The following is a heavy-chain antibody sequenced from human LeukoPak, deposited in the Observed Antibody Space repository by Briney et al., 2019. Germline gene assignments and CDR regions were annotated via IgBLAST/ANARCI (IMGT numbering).Heavy chain of an antibody. J-gene: IGHJ4*02. D-gene: IGHD3-9*01. Sequence: GGSLRLSCAASGFTVSNNYISWVRQAPGKGLEWVSIIHSGGNTYYADSVKGRFTVSTDNSKNTVSLQMNSLRADDTALYYCVSHSDALTSYSFDYWGQGTLVTVSS. CDR2: IHSGGNT. CDR3: VSHSDALTSYSFDY. CDR1: GFTVSNNY. V-gene: IGHV3-53*01.